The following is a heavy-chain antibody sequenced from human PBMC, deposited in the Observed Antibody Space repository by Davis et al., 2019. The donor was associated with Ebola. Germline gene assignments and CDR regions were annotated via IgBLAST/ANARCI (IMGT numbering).Heavy chain of an antibody. V-gene: IGHV3-48*02. CDR3: ARDQHGSGWYPFDY. CDR1: GFTFSSYS. J-gene: IGHJ4*02. D-gene: IGHD6-19*01. Sequence: GESLKISCAASGFTFSSYSMNWVRQAPGKGLEWVSYISSSSSTIYYADSVKGRFTISRDNAKNSLYLQINSLRDEDTAVYYCARDQHGSGWYPFDYWGQGTLVTVSS. CDR2: ISSSSSTI.